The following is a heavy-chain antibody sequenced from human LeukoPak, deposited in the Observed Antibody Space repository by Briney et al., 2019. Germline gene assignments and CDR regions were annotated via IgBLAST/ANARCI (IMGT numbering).Heavy chain of an antibody. J-gene: IGHJ4*02. CDR2: ISAYNGNT. Sequence: AASVKVSCKASGYTFTSYGISWVRQAPGQGLEWMGWISAYNGNTNYAQKLQGRVTMTTDTSTSTAYMELRSLRSDDTAVYYCARDFPYYDFWSGHTPFDYWGQGTLVTVSS. D-gene: IGHD3-3*01. CDR3: ARDFPYYDFWSGHTPFDY. CDR1: GYTFTSYG. V-gene: IGHV1-18*01.